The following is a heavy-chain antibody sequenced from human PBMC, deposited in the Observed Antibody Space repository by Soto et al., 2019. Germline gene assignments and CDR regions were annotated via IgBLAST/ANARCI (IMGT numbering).Heavy chain of an antibody. CDR2: INHSGST. D-gene: IGHD6-6*01. Sequence: QVQLQQWGAGLLKPSETLSLTCAVYGGSFSSYYWSWVRQPPGKGLERIGEINHSGSTNYNPSLKSRVTISVDTSKSQFSLKLSSVTAADTAVYYCARTSRFDYWGQGTLVTVSS. J-gene: IGHJ4*02. CDR1: GGSFSSYY. CDR3: ARTSRFDY. V-gene: IGHV4-34*01.